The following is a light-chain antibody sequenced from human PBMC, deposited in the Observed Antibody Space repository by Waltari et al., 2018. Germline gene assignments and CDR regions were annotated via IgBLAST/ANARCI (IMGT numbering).Light chain of an antibody. V-gene: IGKV3-11*01. CDR3: QQRSNWPPIT. CDR2: DAS. Sequence: ELVLTQSPATLSLSPGARATLSCRASQSVSSYLAWYQQKPGQAPRLLISDASNRATGIPARFSGSGSGTDFTLTISSLEPEDFAVYYCQQRSNWPPITFGQGTRLEIK. J-gene: IGKJ5*01. CDR1: QSVSSY.